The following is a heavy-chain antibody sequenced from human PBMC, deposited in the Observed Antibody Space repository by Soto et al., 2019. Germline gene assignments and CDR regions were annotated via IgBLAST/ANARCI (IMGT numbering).Heavy chain of an antibody. Sequence: GSLRLSCAASGFTFSSYAMSCFRQAPGKVLEWVSAISGSGGSTYYADSVKGRFTISRDNSKNTLYLQMNSLRAEDTAVYYCAKGQPSRLDYWGQGTLVTVSS. V-gene: IGHV3-23*01. J-gene: IGHJ4*02. CDR1: GFTFSSYA. CDR2: ISGSGGST. CDR3: AKGQPSRLDY. D-gene: IGHD6-25*01.